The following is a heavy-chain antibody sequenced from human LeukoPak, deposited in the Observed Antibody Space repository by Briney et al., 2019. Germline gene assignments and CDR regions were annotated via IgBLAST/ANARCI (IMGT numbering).Heavy chain of an antibody. D-gene: IGHD4-11*01. CDR1: GFTFSSYG. J-gene: IGHJ5*02. V-gene: IGHV3-33*01. CDR2: IWYDGTNK. Sequence: GRSLRLSCAASGFTFSSYGMHWVLQAPGKGLEWVAVIWYDGTNKYYADSVKGRFTISRDTSKNTLYLQMNSLRAEDTAVYYCAREDYSNYWFDPWGQGTLVTVSS. CDR3: AREDYSNYWFDP.